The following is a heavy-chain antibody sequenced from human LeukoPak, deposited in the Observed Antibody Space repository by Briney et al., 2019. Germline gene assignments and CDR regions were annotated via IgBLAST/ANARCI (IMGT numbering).Heavy chain of an antibody. V-gene: IGHV4-39*01. CDR2: IYYSGST. D-gene: IGHD4-17*01. J-gene: IGHJ4*02. CDR1: GGSISDSNYY. Sequence: SETLSLTCTVSGGSISDSNYYWGWIRQPPGRGLEWIGNIYYSGSTYYSPSLKSRVTVSVDTSKNQFSLKLSSVTAADTAVYYCARATPAVDYGDYVDYFDYWGQGTLVTVSS. CDR3: ARATPAVDYGDYVDYFDY.